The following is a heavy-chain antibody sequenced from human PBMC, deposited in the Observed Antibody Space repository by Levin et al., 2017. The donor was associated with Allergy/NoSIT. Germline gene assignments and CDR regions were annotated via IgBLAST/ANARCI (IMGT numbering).Heavy chain of an antibody. D-gene: IGHD2-2*01. J-gene: IGHJ4*02. Sequence: GESLKISCKGSGYSFTTYWISWVRQMPGKGLEWMGRIDPTDSYTNYSPSFQGHVTISADKSITTAYLQWSSLKASDTAMYYCARHSGSTSWPNGGNYWGQGTLVTVSS. V-gene: IGHV5-10-1*01. CDR1: GYSFTTYW. CDR2: IDPTDSYT. CDR3: ARHSGSTSWPNGGNY.